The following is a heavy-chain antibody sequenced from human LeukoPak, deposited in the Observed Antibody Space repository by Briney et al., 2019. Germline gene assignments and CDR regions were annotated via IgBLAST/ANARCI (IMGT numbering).Heavy chain of an antibody. V-gene: IGHV3-30*03. CDR3: AREGPHGDYDIDY. D-gene: IGHD4-17*01. Sequence: GGSLRLSCAASGFTFSSYGMHWVRQAPGKGLEWVAVISYDGSNKYYADSVKGRFTISRDNANNSLVLQMSSLRAGDTAVYYCAREGPHGDYDIDYWGQGTLVTVSS. CDR2: ISYDGSNK. CDR1: GFTFSSYG. J-gene: IGHJ4*02.